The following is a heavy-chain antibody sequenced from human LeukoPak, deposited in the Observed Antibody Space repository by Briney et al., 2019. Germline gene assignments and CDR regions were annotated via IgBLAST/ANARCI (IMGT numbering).Heavy chain of an antibody. D-gene: IGHD3-10*01. CDR2: IYYSGST. J-gene: IGHJ5*02. V-gene: IGHV4-59*12. Sequence: SETLSLTCTVSGGSISSYYWSWIRQPPGKGLEWIGYIYYSGSTNYNPSLKSRVTISLDTSKNQFSLKLSSVTAADTAVYYCARQYYYGSGSYPAWGQGTLVTVSS. CDR1: GGSISSYY. CDR3: ARQYYYGSGSYPA.